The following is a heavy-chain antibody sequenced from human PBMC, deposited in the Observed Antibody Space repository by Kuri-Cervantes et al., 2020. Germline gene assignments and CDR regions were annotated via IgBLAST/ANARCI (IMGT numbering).Heavy chain of an antibody. J-gene: IGHJ4*02. Sequence: SETLSLTCTVSGGSISSYYWSWIRQPPGKGLEWIGYIYYSGSTNYNPSLKSRVTISVDTSKNQFSLKLSSVTAADTAVYYCARGGVAGKYYFDYWGQGTLVTVSS. CDR1: GGSISSYY. V-gene: IGHV4-59*12. D-gene: IGHD6-19*01. CDR3: ARGGVAGKYYFDY. CDR2: IYYSGST.